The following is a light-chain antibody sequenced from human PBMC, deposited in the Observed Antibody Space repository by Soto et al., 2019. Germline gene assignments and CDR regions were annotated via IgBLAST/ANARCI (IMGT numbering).Light chain of an antibody. V-gene: IGKV1-9*01. CDR1: QGISNF. CDR2: AAS. J-gene: IGKJ1*01. CDR3: QQFHSYPRT. Sequence: DIQLTQSPSFLSASVGDRVTITCRASQGISNFLAWYQQKPGKAPKLLIFAASSLQSGVPSRFSGSGSGTEFTLTITSLQPEDFATYCCQQFHSYPRTFGQGTNVEIK.